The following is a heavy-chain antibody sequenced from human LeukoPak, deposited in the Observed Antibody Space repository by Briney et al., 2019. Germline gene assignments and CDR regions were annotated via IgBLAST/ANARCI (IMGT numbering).Heavy chain of an antibody. CDR3: ATLRYGETTINFDY. Sequence: ASVTLSLTFSGYTLTELSMHWVRQAPGKRREGMGGFDPEDGETIYAQKFQGRVTMAEDTSTDTAYMELSSLRSEDTAVYYCATLRYGETTINFDYWGQGTLVTVSS. J-gene: IGHJ4*02. V-gene: IGHV1-24*01. CDR2: FDPEDGET. CDR1: GYTLTELS. D-gene: IGHD1-7*01.